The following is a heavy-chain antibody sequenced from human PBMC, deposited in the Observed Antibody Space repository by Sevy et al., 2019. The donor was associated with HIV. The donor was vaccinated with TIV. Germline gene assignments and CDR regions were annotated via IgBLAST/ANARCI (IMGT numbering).Heavy chain of an antibody. CDR1: GFTFGGYM. CDR3: VKEGRDDVTPYFDF. CDR2: VSRNGGSP. Sequence: GGSLRLSCAGSGFTFGGYMMNWVRQAPGRGLEWVARVSRNGGSPEYGDSAKGRFTISRDNSKNTVYLQVKELRAEDTALYDCVKEGRDDVTPYFDFWGQGILVTVSS. J-gene: IGHJ4*02. V-gene: IGHV3-23*01. D-gene: IGHD3-10*01.